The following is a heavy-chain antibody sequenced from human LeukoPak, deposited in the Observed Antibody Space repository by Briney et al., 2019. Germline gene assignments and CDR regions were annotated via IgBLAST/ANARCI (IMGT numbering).Heavy chain of an antibody. J-gene: IGHJ5*02. D-gene: IGHD5-12*01. CDR3: ARDPSFSRGFNFVLSS. Sequence: GGSLRLSCAASGFTFDTYSFHWVRQAPGGGLDWVALISHDGRRKYYGDAVKGRFTISRDDSKNTLSLQMSSLRTEDSSDYYCARDPSFSRGFNFVLSSWGQGTLVTVSS. CDR1: GFTFDTYS. V-gene: IGHV3-30*04. CDR2: ISHDGRRK.